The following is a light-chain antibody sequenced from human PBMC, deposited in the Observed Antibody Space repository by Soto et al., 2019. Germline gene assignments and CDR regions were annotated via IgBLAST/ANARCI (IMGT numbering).Light chain of an antibody. CDR3: QQSYSTPYT. J-gene: IGKJ2*01. CDR1: QSISTY. V-gene: IGKV1-39*01. Sequence: DIQMTQSPSSLSASVGDRVTITCRASQSISTYLNWYRQKSGKAPKLLIYAASSLQSGVPSRFSGSGSGTHFTLTISSLQPEDFATYYCQQSYSTPYTFGQGTKLEI. CDR2: AAS.